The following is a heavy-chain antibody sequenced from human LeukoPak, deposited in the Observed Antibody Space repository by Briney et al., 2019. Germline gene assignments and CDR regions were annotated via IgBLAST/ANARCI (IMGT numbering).Heavy chain of an antibody. D-gene: IGHD4-17*01. V-gene: IGHV3-7*01. CDR3: ARGMTTVTTNFLNY. CDR1: GFIFSSCW. J-gene: IGHJ4*02. CDR2: IKQDGSEK. Sequence: GGSLRLSCAASGFIFSSCWMSWVRQAPGRGVEWVANIKQDGSEKYYVDSVRGRFTISRDNAKNSLYLQMNSLRAEDTAVYHCARGMTTVTTNFLNYWGQGTLVTVSS.